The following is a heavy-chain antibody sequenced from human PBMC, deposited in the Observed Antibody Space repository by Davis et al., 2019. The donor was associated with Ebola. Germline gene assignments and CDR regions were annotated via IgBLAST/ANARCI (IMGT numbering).Heavy chain of an antibody. Sequence: PSETLSLTCAVSGGSISSSNWWSWVRQPPGKGLEWIGEINHSGSTNYNPSLKSRVTISVDTSKNQFSLKLSSVTAADTAVYYCARGPRRLLRVLPLGVRGRPFDYWGQGTLVTVSS. CDR1: GGSISSSNW. D-gene: IGHD4-17*01. CDR2: INHSGST. J-gene: IGHJ4*02. CDR3: ARGPRRLLRVLPLGVRGRPFDY. V-gene: IGHV4-4*02.